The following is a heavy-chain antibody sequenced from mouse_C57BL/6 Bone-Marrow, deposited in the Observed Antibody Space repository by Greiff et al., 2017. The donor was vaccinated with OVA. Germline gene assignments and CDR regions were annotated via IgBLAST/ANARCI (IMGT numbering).Heavy chain of an antibody. CDR1: GFNINDYY. J-gene: IGHJ1*03. CDR3: ASVYYDFDWYFDG. CDR2: IDPEDGET. V-gene: IGHV14-2*01. D-gene: IGHD2-4*01. Sequence: EVKLMESRAELVKPGASVKLSCTASGFNINDYYMHWVKQRTEQGLEWIGRIDPEDGETNYAPKFQGKATITADTSSNTAYLQLSSLTSEDTAVYYCASVYYDFDWYFDGWGTGTTVTVSS.